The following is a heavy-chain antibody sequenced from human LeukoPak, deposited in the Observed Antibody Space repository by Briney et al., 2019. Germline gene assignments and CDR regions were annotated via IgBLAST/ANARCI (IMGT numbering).Heavy chain of an antibody. D-gene: IGHD2-2*01. CDR3: AKDRAEKYAFDY. CDR2: ISYDGSNK. J-gene: IGHJ4*02. V-gene: IGHV3-30-3*01. CDR1: GFTFSSYA. Sequence: GRSLRLSCAASGFTFSSYAMQWVRQAPGKGLERVAVISYDGSNKDYADSVKGRFTISRDNSKNTLYLQMNSLRAEDTAVYYCAKDRAEKYAFDYWGQGTLVTVSS.